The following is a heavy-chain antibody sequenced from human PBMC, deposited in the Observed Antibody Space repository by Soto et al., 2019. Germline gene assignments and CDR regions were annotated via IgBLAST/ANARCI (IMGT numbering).Heavy chain of an antibody. CDR1: GGSFSGYY. J-gene: IGHJ4*02. V-gene: IGHV4-34*01. CDR3: ARGVRTHRIDY. Sequence: PSETLSLTCAVYGGSFSGYYWSWIRQPPGKGLEWIGEINHSGSTNYNPSLKSRVTISVDTSKNQFSLKLSSVTAADTAVYYCARGVRTHRIDYWGQGTLVTVSS. CDR2: INHSGST. D-gene: IGHD1-7*01.